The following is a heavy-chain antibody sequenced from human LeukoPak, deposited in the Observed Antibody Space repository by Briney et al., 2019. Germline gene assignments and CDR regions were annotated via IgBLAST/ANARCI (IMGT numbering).Heavy chain of an antibody. CDR3: AKGGAVVPPGNYLDS. CDR2: ICGRGDRS. V-gene: IGHV3-23*01. D-gene: IGHD2-2*01. J-gene: IGHJ4*02. Sequence: GGSLRLSCTASGFTFSSYALNWVRQAPGKGLEWVSAICGRGDRSYYTDSVKGRFTISRDNSKNTLFLQMNSLRVEDTALYYCAKGGAVVPPGNYLDSWGQGTLVTVSS. CDR1: GFTFSSYA.